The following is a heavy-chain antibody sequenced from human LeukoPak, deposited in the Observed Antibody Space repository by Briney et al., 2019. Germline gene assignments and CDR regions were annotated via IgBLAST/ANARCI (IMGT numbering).Heavy chain of an antibody. CDR1: GFTFSSYA. CDR2: ISYDGSNK. CDR3: ARVGRAEGYCSSTSCYEDLY. J-gene: IGHJ4*02. V-gene: IGHV3-30*04. D-gene: IGHD2-2*01. Sequence: GRSLRLSCAASGFTFSSYAMHWVRQAPGKGLEWVAVISYDGSNKYYADSVKGRFTISRDNSKNTLYLQMNSLRAEDTAVYYCARVGRAEGYCSSTSCYEDLYWGQGTLVTVSS.